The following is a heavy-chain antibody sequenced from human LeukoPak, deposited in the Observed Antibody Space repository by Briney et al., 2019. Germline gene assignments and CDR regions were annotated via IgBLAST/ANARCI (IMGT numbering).Heavy chain of an antibody. V-gene: IGHV3-30*02. CDR1: GFTFSSYG. Sequence: GGSLRLSCAASGFTFSSYGMHRVRQAPGKGLEWVAFIRYDGSKKYYADSVKGRFTISRDNSKNTLYLQMNSLRAEDTAVYYCAKGAKRLGYCSGGTCYSNYDYYYMDVWGKGTTVTISS. J-gene: IGHJ6*03. CDR2: IRYDGSKK. CDR3: AKGAKRLGYCSGGTCYSNYDYYYMDV. D-gene: IGHD2-15*01.